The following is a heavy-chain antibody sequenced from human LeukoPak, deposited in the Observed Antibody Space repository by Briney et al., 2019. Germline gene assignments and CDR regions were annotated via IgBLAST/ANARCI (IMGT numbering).Heavy chain of an antibody. Sequence: SETLSLTCTVSGYSISSGYYWAWIRQPPGKGLEWIGSIYYSGNTDYNPSLKSRVTISVETSKNQFSLKLSSVTAADTAVYYCARDRFDDSSGYYYHYYYYMDVWGKGTTVTVSS. J-gene: IGHJ6*03. CDR2: IYYSGNT. V-gene: IGHV4-38-2*02. CDR1: GYSISSGYY. CDR3: ARDRFDDSSGYYYHYYYYMDV. D-gene: IGHD3-22*01.